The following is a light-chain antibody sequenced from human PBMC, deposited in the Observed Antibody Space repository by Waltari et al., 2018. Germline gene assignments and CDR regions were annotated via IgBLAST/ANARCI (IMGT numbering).Light chain of an antibody. Sequence: EIVLTQSPATLSLSPGQRATLSCKASQSVNYFLAWFQQKPGQGPRLLIYDASNRATGIPAMFSGSGSGTDFPLTISSLEPEDFAVYYCQQRTNGPLTFGGGTKVEIK. CDR3: QQRTNGPLT. CDR2: DAS. CDR1: QSVNYF. J-gene: IGKJ4*01. V-gene: IGKV3-11*01.